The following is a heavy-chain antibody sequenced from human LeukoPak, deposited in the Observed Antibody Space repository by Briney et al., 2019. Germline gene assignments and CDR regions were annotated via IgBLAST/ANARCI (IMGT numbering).Heavy chain of an antibody. CDR3: ARGPFTPPYCYYYMDV. V-gene: IGHV3-21*01. CDR2: ISSSSSYI. CDR1: GFTFSSYS. D-gene: IGHD2-15*01. Sequence: GGSLRLSCAASGFTFSSYSMNWVRQAPGKGLEWVSSISSSSSYIYYADSVKGRFTISRDNAKNSLYLQMNSLRAEDTAVYYCARGPFTPPYCYYYMDVWGKGTTVTVSS. J-gene: IGHJ6*03.